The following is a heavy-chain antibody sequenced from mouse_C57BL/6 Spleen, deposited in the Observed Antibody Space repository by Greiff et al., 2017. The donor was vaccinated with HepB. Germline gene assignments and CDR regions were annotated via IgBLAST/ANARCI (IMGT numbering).Heavy chain of an antibody. CDR1: GFNIKNTY. D-gene: IGHD1-1*01. CDR2: IDPANGNT. V-gene: IGHV14-3*01. CDR3: AMGDGSSYGGYFDV. Sequence: VQLKESVAELVRPGASVKLSCTASGFNIKNTYMHWVKQRPEQGLEWIGRIDPANGNTKYAPKFQGKATITADTSSNTAYLQLSSLTSEDTAIYYCAMGDGSSYGGYFDVWGTGTTVTVSS. J-gene: IGHJ1*03.